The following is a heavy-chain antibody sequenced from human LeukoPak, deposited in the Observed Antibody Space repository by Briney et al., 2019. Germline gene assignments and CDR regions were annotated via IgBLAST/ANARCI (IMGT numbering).Heavy chain of an antibody. CDR3: ASSRVATSDS. CDR2: ISSSGSDM. V-gene: IGHV3-21*01. D-gene: IGHD5-12*01. CDR1: GFTFSSFT. J-gene: IGHJ4*02. Sequence: AGGSLRLSCAASGFTFSSFTMNWVRQAPGKGLEWVSSISSSGSDMYYAESVKGRFTISRDNARNSLCLQMNSLRAEDTAVYYCASSRVATSDSWGQGTLVTVSS.